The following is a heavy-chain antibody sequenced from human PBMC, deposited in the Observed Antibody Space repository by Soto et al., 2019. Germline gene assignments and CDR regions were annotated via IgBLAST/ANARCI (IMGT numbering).Heavy chain of an antibody. D-gene: IGHD3-10*01. J-gene: IGHJ6*03. CDR1: GFTFSSYA. Sequence: EVQLLESGGGLVQPGWSLRLSCAASGFTFSSYAMSWVRQAPGKGLEWVSALSGSGGSTYYADSVKGRFTISRDNSKNTLYLQMNRLRAEETGVYYCANIPGEQFYYYYMHVWGKGITLSFSS. V-gene: IGHV3-23*01. CDR3: ANIPGEQFYYYYMHV. CDR2: LSGSGGST.